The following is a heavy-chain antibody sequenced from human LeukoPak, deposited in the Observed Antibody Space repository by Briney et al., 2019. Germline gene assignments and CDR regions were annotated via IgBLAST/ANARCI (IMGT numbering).Heavy chain of an antibody. Sequence: SETLSLTCAVYGESFSGYYWTWIRQPPGKGLEWIGKINHSGSTNYNPSLKSRVTISVDTSKNQFSLKLSSVTAADTAVYYCARRKARRSWFDPWGQGTLVTVSS. V-gene: IGHV4-34*01. CDR1: GESFSGYY. J-gene: IGHJ5*02. CDR3: ARRKARRSWFDP. CDR2: INHSGST.